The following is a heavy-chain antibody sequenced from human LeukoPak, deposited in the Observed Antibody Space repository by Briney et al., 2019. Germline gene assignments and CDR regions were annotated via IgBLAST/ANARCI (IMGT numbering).Heavy chain of an antibody. V-gene: IGHV4-39*01. D-gene: IGHD3-10*01. CDR3: ARGKELGVTLRLFFDY. CDR1: GGSIRSSSYY. Sequence: PSETLSLTCTVSGGSIRSSSYYWGWIRQPPGKGLEWIGSIYYSGSTYYNPSLKSRVTISIDTSKNQFSLKLYSVTAADTAVYYCARGKELGVTLRLFFDYWGQGTLVTVSS. J-gene: IGHJ4*02. CDR2: IYYSGST.